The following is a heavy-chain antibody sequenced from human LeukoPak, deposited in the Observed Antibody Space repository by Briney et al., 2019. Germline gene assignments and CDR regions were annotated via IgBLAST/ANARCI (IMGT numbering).Heavy chain of an antibody. J-gene: IGHJ4*02. Sequence: GGSLRLSCAASGFTFSSYAMSWVRQAPGKGLEWVSGISGSGDNTYYADSVKGRFAISRDNSKNALYVQVNSLGTEDTAAYYCAKGSYYDSSGSFYFDYWGQGTLVTVSS. D-gene: IGHD3-22*01. CDR1: GFTFSSYA. CDR3: AKGSYYDSSGSFYFDY. CDR2: ISGSGDNT. V-gene: IGHV3-23*01.